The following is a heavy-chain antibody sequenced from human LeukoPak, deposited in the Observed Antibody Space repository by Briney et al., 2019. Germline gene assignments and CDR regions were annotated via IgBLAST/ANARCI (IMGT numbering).Heavy chain of an antibody. CDR3: AELGITMIGGV. Sequence: GGSLRLSCTGSGFTLSSYEMTWIRQAPGKGLEWVSYISSSGSTIYYADSVKGRFTISRDNAKNSLYLQMNSLRAEDTAVYYCAELGITMIGGVWGKGTTVTISS. V-gene: IGHV3-48*03. CDR1: GFTLSSYE. D-gene: IGHD3-10*02. CDR2: ISSSGSTI. J-gene: IGHJ6*04.